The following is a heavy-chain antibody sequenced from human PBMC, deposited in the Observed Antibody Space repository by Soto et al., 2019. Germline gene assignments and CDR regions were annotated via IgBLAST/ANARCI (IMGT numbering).Heavy chain of an antibody. CDR3: ARIIAVAARARHFDY. Sequence: SETLSLTCAVYGGSFSGYYWSWIRQPPGKGLEWIGEINHSGSTNYNPSLKSRVTISVDTSKNQFSLKLSSVTAADTAVYYCARIIAVAARARHFDYWGQGTLVTVSS. V-gene: IGHV4-34*01. J-gene: IGHJ4*02. D-gene: IGHD6-19*01. CDR1: GGSFSGYY. CDR2: INHSGST.